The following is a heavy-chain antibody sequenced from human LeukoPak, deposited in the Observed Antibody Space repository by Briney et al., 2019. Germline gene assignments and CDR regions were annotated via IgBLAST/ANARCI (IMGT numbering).Heavy chain of an antibody. CDR1: GYTFTSYA. CDR3: ARDNVNSSGWPYFDY. J-gene: IGHJ4*02. Sequence: GASVKVSCKASGYTFTSYAMHWVRQAPGQRLEWMGWINAGNGNTKYSQEFQGRVTITRDTSASTAYMELSSLRSEDMAVYYCARDNVNSSGWPYFDYWGQGTLVTVSS. V-gene: IGHV1-3*03. CDR2: INAGNGNT. D-gene: IGHD6-19*01.